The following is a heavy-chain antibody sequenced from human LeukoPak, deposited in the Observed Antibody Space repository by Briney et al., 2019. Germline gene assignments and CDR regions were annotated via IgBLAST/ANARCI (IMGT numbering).Heavy chain of an antibody. J-gene: IGHJ4*02. V-gene: IGHV1-18*01. D-gene: IGHD3-3*01. CDR1: GYTFTSYG. Sequence: ASVKVSCKASGYTFTSYGISWVRQAPGQGLEWMGWISAYNGNTNYAQKLQGRVTMTTATSTSTAYMELRSLRSGDTAVYYCARTVLEWLLGAYFDYWGQGTLVTVSS. CDR2: ISAYNGNT. CDR3: ARTVLEWLLGAYFDY.